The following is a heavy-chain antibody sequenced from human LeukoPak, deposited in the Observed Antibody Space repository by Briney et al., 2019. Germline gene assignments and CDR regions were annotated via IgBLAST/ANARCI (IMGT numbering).Heavy chain of an antibody. CDR1: GYTFTSYG. D-gene: IGHD1-26*01. Sequence: ASVKVSCKASGYTFTSYGINWGRQAPGQGLEWMGWISGYNGNTNYAQKLQGRVTMTTDTSTSTTYMELRSLRSDDTAVYYCARDGLSGTYNDYWGKGTMVTVSS. CDR3: ARDGLSGTYNDY. J-gene: IGHJ4*02. V-gene: IGHV1-18*01. CDR2: ISGYNGNT.